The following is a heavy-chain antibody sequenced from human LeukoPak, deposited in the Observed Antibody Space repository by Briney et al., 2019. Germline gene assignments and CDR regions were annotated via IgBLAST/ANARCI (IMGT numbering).Heavy chain of an antibody. CDR1: GGSISSGGYY. CDR3: ARWYYYGSGRRQFDY. J-gene: IGHJ4*02. V-gene: IGHV4-30-2*01. Sequence: SQTLSLTCTVSGGSISSGGYYWSWIRQPPGKGLEWIGYIYHSGSTYYNPSLKSRVTISVDRSKNQFSLKLSSVTAADTAVYYCARWYYYGSGRRQFDYWGQGTLVTVSS. CDR2: IYHSGST. D-gene: IGHD3-10*01.